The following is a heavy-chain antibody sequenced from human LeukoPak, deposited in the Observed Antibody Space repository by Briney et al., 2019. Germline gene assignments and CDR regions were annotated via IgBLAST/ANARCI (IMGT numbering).Heavy chain of an antibody. J-gene: IGHJ3*01. Sequence: GGSLRLSCAASGFNLGRYAMSWVRQAPGRGLEWVSCINTGETTFYADSVKGRFSISRASSKNNLYLHMTSLRDEDTALYYCAKGAFEVWGQGTVVIVSS. CDR3: AKGAFEV. CDR1: GFNLGRYA. CDR2: INTGETT. V-gene: IGHV3-23*01.